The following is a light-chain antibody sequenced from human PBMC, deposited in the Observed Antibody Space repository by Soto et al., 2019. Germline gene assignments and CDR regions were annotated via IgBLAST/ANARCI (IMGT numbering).Light chain of an antibody. CDR1: QNIGNN. CDR2: GAS. Sequence: VMTQSPATLSASPGERVILSCRASQNIGNNLAWYQQKPGQAPRLLMYGASSRASDTPARFSGSGSATDFTLTISSLQAEDVAVYYCHQFYRSGSFGQGTNLEIK. J-gene: IGKJ2*03. V-gene: IGKV3-15*01. CDR3: HQFYRSGS.